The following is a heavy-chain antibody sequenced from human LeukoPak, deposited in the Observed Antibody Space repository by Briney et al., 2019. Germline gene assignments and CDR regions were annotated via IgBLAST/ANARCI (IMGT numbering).Heavy chain of an antibody. Sequence: SETLSLTCAVYGGSFSGYYWSWIRQPPGKGLEWIGEINHSGSTNYNPSLKSRVTISVDTSKNQFSLKLSSVTAADTAVYYCARAPDILTGYYKRSGFDPWGQGTLVTVSS. CDR2: INHSGST. CDR3: ARAPDILTGYYKRSGFDP. CDR1: GGSFSGYY. D-gene: IGHD3-9*01. V-gene: IGHV4-34*01. J-gene: IGHJ5*02.